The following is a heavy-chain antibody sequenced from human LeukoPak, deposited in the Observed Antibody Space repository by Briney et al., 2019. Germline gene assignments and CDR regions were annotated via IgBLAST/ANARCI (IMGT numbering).Heavy chain of an antibody. CDR1: GGSFSGYY. CDR3: ARNEALPYGMDV. V-gene: IGHV4-34*01. Sequence: SETLSLTCAVYGGSFSGYYWSWIRQPPGKGLEWIGEINHSGSTNYNPSLKSRVTISVDTSKNQFSLKLSSVTAADTAVYYCARNEALPYGMDVWDQGTTVTVSS. CDR2: INHSGST. J-gene: IGHJ6*02.